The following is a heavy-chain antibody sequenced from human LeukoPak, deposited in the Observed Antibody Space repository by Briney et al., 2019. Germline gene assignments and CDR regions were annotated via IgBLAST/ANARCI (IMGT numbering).Heavy chain of an antibody. CDR2: IDPSDSYT. J-gene: IGHJ4*02. Sequence: GESLKISCKGSGYSFTSYWISWVRQVPGKGLEWMGRIDPSDSYTNYSPSFQGHVTISADKSISTAYLQWSSLKASDTAMYYCARHVPLRFLEGPLDYWGQGTLVTVSS. CDR3: ARHVPLRFLEGPLDY. CDR1: GYSFTSYW. D-gene: IGHD3-3*01. V-gene: IGHV5-10-1*01.